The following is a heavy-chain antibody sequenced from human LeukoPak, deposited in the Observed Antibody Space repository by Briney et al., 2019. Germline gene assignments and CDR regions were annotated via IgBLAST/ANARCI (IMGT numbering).Heavy chain of an antibody. CDR3: ARGAVWFGPLFDY. Sequence: PGGSLRLSCAASGFTFSSSWMSWVRQAPGKGLEWVANIKQDGNEKYYVDSVKGRFTISRDNAKNSLSLQMNSLRAEDTAVYYCARGAVWFGPLFDYWGQGTLVTVSS. V-gene: IGHV3-7*03. CDR1: GFTFSSSW. D-gene: IGHD3-10*01. CDR2: IKQDGNEK. J-gene: IGHJ4*02.